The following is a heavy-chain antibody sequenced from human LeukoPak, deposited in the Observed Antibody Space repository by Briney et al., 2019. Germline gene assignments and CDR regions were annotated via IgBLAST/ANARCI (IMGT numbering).Heavy chain of an antibody. V-gene: IGHV4-4*02. CDR2: IFHSGTT. D-gene: IGHD6-19*01. CDR1: GGSISSGNW. J-gene: IGHJ4*02. Sequence: SETLSLTCAVSGGSISSGNWWTWVRQPPGKGLEWIGEIFHSGTTNYSPSLESRVTISVDKSKNQFSLRLISVTAADPAVYYCARRGPQWLIDYWGQGTLVTVSS. CDR3: ARRGPQWLIDY.